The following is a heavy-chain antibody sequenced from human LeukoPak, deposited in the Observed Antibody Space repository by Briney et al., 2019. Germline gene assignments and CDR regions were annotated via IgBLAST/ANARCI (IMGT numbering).Heavy chain of an antibody. CDR3: ARRQFYYYGMDV. Sequence: PGGSLRLSCAASGFTFNTYEMNWVRQAPGKGLEWVSYISSGGSSIYYADSVKGRFTISRDNAKNSLCLQMNSLRAEDTAVYYCARRQFYYYGMDVWGQGTTVTVSS. J-gene: IGHJ6*02. CDR1: GFTFNTYE. V-gene: IGHV3-48*03. CDR2: ISSGGSSI. D-gene: IGHD5-24*01.